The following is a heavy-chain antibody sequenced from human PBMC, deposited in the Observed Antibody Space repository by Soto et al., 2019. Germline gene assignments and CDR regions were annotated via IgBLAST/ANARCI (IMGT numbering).Heavy chain of an antibody. Sequence: SETLSLTCTVSGGSISSSSYYWGWIRQPPGKGLEWIGSIYYSGSTSYNPSLKSRVTISVATSRNRFSLKLSSVTAADTAVYYCARRIVVVPAAHTFDYWGQGTLVTVSS. CDR1: GGSISSSSYY. CDR2: IYYSGST. CDR3: ARRIVVVPAAHTFDY. J-gene: IGHJ4*02. V-gene: IGHV4-39*01. D-gene: IGHD2-2*01.